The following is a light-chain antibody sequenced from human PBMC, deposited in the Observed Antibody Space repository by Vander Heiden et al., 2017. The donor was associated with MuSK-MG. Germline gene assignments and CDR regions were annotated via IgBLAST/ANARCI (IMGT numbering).Light chain of an antibody. CDR3: QHESSSPFT. CDR1: NRGISSY. CDR2: GAS. J-gene: IGKJ3*01. Sequence: LSPGESAIPFCRGSNRGISSYLAWYQQKPGKAPRLLIYGASSRESGIPERFSGSGSGTDFTLTISSLQPEDFAAYYCQHESSSPFTFGHGTKVDIK. V-gene: IGKV3-20*01.